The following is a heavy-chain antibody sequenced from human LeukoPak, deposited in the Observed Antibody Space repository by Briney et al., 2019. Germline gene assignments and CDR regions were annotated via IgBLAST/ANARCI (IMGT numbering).Heavy chain of an antibody. Sequence: GASLRLSCAATGFTFSDYYMSWIRQAPGKGLEWVSYISSSGSTIYYADSVKGRFTISRDNAKNSLYLQMNSLRAEDTAVYYCASLSLFYGFHPWVQGTLVTVSS. J-gene: IGHJ5*02. CDR2: ISSSGSTI. CDR1: GFTFSDYY. CDR3: ASLSLFYGFHP. V-gene: IGHV3-11*04. D-gene: IGHD5/OR15-5a*01.